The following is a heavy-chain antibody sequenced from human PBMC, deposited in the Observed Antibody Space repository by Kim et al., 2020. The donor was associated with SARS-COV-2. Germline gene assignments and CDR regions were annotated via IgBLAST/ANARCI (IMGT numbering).Heavy chain of an antibody. Sequence: KGRFTISRDNSKNTLYLQMNSLRAEDTAVYYCAKAINYYDSSGYYPGFDYWGQGTLVTVSS. J-gene: IGHJ4*02. D-gene: IGHD3-22*01. V-gene: IGHV3-23*01. CDR3: AKAINYYDSSGYYPGFDY.